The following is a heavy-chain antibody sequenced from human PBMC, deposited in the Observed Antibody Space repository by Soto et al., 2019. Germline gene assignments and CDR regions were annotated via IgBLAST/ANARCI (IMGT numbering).Heavy chain of an antibody. J-gene: IGHJ4*02. CDR2: LSGDRGST. CDR1: GFTVSNYA. V-gene: IGHV3-23*01. D-gene: IGHD5-12*01. CDR3: ARDTSGYDGGSFDY. Sequence: EVQLLDSGGGLVQPGGSLRLSCVASGFTVSNYAMSWVRQAPGKGLEWVSTLSGDRGSTYYADSVKGRFTISRDNSKNSLYLQMNALRADDTAVYYCARDTSGYDGGSFDYWGQGTLVTVSS.